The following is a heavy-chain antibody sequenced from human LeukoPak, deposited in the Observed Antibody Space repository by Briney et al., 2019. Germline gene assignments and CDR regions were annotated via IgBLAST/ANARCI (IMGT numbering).Heavy chain of an antibody. Sequence: SETLSLTCTVSGGSISSYYYNWIRQPAGKGLEWIGRIYTSGSTNYNPSLKSRVTISVDTSKNQFSLKLTSVTAADTAVYYCARQSATYYDFWSGSFDIWGQGTMVTVSS. J-gene: IGHJ3*02. V-gene: IGHV4-4*07. CDR1: GGSISSYY. CDR2: IYTSGST. CDR3: ARQSATYYDFWSGSFDI. D-gene: IGHD3-3*01.